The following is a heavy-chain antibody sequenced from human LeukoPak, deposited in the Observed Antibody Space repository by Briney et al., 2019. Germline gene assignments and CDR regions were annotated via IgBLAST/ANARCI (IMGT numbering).Heavy chain of an antibody. J-gene: IGHJ4*02. Sequence: PSETLSLTCAVYGGSFSGYYWSWIRQPPGEGLEWIGEINHSGSTNYNPSLKSRVTISVDTSKNQFSLKLSSVTAADTAVYYCARGLRGRYFDYWGQGTLVTVSS. CDR3: ARGLRGRYFDY. V-gene: IGHV4-34*01. CDR2: INHSGST. D-gene: IGHD4-17*01. CDR1: GGSFSGYY.